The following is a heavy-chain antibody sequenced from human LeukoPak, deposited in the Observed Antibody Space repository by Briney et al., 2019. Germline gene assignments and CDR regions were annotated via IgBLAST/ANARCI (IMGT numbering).Heavy chain of an antibody. Sequence: VASVKVSCKASGYTFTGYYMHWVRQAPGQGLEWMGWINPNSGGTNYAQKFQGRVTMTRDTSISTAYMELSRLRSDDTAVYYCARDALDYYDSSGYYYESWFDPWGQGTLVTVSS. J-gene: IGHJ5*02. CDR1: GYTFTGYY. CDR3: ARDALDYYDSSGYYYESWFDP. CDR2: INPNSGGT. V-gene: IGHV1-2*02. D-gene: IGHD3-22*01.